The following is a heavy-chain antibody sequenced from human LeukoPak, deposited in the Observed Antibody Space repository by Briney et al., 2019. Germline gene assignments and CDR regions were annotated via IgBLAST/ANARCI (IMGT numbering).Heavy chain of an antibody. V-gene: IGHV3-23*01. CDR1: GFTFSSYA. CDR2: ISGSGGST. D-gene: IGHD3-22*01. CDR3: ATAYYYDSSGPLVY. Sequence: GGSLRLSCAASGFTFSSYAMSWVRQAPGKGPEWVSAISGSGGSTYYADSVKGRFTISRDNSKNTLYLQMNSLRAEDTAVYYCATAYYYDSSGPLVYWGQGTLVTVSS. J-gene: IGHJ4*02.